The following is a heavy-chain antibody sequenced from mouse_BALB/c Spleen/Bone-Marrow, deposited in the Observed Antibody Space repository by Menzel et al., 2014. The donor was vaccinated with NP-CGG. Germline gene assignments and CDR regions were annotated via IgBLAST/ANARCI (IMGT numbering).Heavy chain of an antibody. Sequence: EVQGVESGPGLVKPSQSLSLTCTVTGSSITSDYAWNWIRQFPGTKLEWMGYITYSGSTSYNPSLKSRISITRDTSKNQFFLHLNSVTAEDTATYFCARDYYSSSYFDFWGQGTTLTVSS. J-gene: IGHJ2*01. CDR3: ARDYYSSSYFDF. CDR2: ITYSGST. D-gene: IGHD1-1*01. CDR1: GSSITSDYA. V-gene: IGHV3-2*02.